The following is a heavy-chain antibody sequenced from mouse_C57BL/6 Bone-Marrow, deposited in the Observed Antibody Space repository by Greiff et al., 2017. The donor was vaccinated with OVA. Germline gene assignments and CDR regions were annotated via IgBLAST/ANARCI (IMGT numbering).Heavy chain of an antibody. CDR3: ARMGYGFAY. V-gene: IGHV1-81*01. CDR2: IYPRSGNP. D-gene: IGHD2-14*01. Sequence: QVQLQQSGAELARPGASVKLSCKASGYTFTSYGISWVKQRPGQGLEWIGEIYPRSGNPYYNEKFKGKATLTADKSSSTAYMELRSLTSEDTEVYYCARMGYGFAYWGQGTPLTVSS. J-gene: IGHJ2*01. CDR1: GYTFTSYG.